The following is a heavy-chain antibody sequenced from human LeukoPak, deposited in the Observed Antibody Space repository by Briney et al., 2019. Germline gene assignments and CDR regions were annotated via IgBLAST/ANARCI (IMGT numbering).Heavy chain of an antibody. Sequence: ASVKVSCKASGHTFTDYYIHWVRRAPGQGLEWMGWIDPRSGGTRCTQKFQGRVTMTRDTSISTVYLDLSGMTFDDTALYYCATDNYGTLDYWGQGTLVTVSS. V-gene: IGHV1-2*02. CDR1: GHTFTDYY. CDR3: ATDNYGTLDY. D-gene: IGHD3-16*01. J-gene: IGHJ4*02. CDR2: IDPRSGGT.